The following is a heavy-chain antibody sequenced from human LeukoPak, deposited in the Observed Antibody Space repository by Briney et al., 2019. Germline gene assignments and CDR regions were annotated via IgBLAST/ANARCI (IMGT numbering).Heavy chain of an antibody. J-gene: IGHJ5*02. Sequence: SETLSLTCNVSGGSISSGAYYWTWIRQHPEKGLEWIGYIYYSGSTSYNPSLKSRINMSVDTSKNQFSLKLSSVTVADTAVYFCAGLVRPMGWIDRWGQGTLVTVSS. D-gene: IGHD3-10*01. V-gene: IGHV4-31*03. CDR1: GGSISSGAYY. CDR2: IYYSGST. CDR3: AGLVRPMGWIDR.